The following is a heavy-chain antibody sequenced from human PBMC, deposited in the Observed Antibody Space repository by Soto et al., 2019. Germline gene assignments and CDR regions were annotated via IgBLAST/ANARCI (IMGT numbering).Heavy chain of an antibody. CDR3: ALRNYDECMDV. Sequence: ASVKVFCKASGGTFSSYAISWVRQAPGQGLEWMGGIIPIFGTANYAQKFQGRVTITADESTSTAYMELSSLRSEDTAVYYCALRNYDECMDVWGQGTTVTVSS. CDR1: GGTFSSYA. V-gene: IGHV1-69*13. CDR2: IIPIFGTA. J-gene: IGHJ6*02. D-gene: IGHD1-7*01.